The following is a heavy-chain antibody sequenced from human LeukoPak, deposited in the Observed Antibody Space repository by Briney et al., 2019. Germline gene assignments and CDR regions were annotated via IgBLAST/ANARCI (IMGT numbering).Heavy chain of an antibody. V-gene: IGHV3-21*01. CDR3: ASLGATTLFGSY. D-gene: IGHD1-26*01. CDR1: GFTFSSYS. CDR2: ISSSSSYI. J-gene: IGHJ4*02. Sequence: GGSLRLSCAASGFTFSSYSMNWVRQAPGKGLEWVSSISSSSSYIYYADSVKGRSTISRDNAKNSLYLQMNSLRAEDTAVYYCASLGATTLFGSYWGQGTLVTVSS.